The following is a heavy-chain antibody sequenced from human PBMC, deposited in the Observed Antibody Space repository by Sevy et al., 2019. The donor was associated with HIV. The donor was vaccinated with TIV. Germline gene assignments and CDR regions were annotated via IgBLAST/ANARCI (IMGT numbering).Heavy chain of an antibody. J-gene: IGHJ4*02. V-gene: IGHV1-69*13. CDR2: IIPILGTV. CDR1: GGTFSSYG. Sequence: ASVKVSCKASGGTFSSYGISWVRQAPGQGLEWMGGIIPILGTVNYAQKFQGRVTITADESTKTAYMELSSRRSEDTAVYYCARGAGNGWYYFDYWGQETLVTVSS. D-gene: IGHD6-19*01. CDR3: ARGAGNGWYYFDY.